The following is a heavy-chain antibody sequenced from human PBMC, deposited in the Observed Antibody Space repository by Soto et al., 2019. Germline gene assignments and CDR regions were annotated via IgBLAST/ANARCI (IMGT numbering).Heavy chain of an antibody. CDR2: IKSKSDGETT. CDR1: GFSFSDAW. Sequence: EVQLVESGGGLVQPGGSLRLSCAASGFSFSDAWMIWVRQAPGKGLQWVGRIKSKSDGETTDYAAPVKGRFAISSDDSKKTVYLRMNSLKTEDTATYFCTTQGGGDDIYFDYWGQGTLVAVSS. J-gene: IGHJ4*02. V-gene: IGHV3-15*01. D-gene: IGHD3-16*01. CDR3: TTQGGGDDIYFDY.